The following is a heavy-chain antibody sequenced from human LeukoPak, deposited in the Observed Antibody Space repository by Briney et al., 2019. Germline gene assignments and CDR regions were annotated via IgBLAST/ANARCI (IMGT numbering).Heavy chain of an antibody. J-gene: IGHJ5*02. V-gene: IGHV3-23*01. Sequence: PGGSLRLSCAASGFTFTSYAMSWVRQAPGKGLEWVSTISGSGGSTYYADSGKGRFTISRDNSKNTLYLQMNSLRAEDTAVYSCAKNGEVLSWFDPWGQGTLVTVSS. CDR2: ISGSGGST. CDR3: AKNGEVLSWFDP. D-gene: IGHD3-10*01. CDR1: GFTFTSYA.